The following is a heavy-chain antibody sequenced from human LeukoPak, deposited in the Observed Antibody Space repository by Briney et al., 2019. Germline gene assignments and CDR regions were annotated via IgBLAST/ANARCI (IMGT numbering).Heavy chain of an antibody. Sequence: PGGSLRLSCAASGFTFDDYAMHWVRQATGKGLEWVSAIGTAGDTYYPGSVKGRFTISRENAKNSLYLQMNSLRAGDTAVYYCARATGYYYFDYWGQGTLVTVSS. V-gene: IGHV3-13*01. D-gene: IGHD3-9*01. J-gene: IGHJ4*02. CDR1: GFTFDDYA. CDR2: IGTAGDT. CDR3: ARATGYYYFDY.